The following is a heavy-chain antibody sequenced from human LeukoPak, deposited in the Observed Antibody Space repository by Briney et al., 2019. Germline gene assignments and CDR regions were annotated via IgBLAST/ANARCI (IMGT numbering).Heavy chain of an antibody. CDR2: IYYSGST. D-gene: IGHD3-10*01. Sequence: SETLSLTCTVSGGSFSSSDYYWGWIRQPPGKGLEWIGSIYYSGSTNYNPSLKSRVTISVDTSKNQFSLKLSSVTAADTAVYYCARRANLGTSYYYGSGSQNWFDPWGQGTLVTVSS. CDR1: GGSFSSSDYY. V-gene: IGHV4-39*07. J-gene: IGHJ5*02. CDR3: ARRANLGTSYYYGSGSQNWFDP.